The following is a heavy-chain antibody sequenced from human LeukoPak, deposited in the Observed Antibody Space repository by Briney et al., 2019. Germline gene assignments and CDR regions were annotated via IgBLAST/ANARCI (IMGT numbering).Heavy chain of an antibody. J-gene: IGHJ4*02. CDR3: AKDFRWSFHY. CDR1: GFHFINNN. D-gene: IGHD3-3*01. Sequence: GSLSLSCAASGFHFINNNMHGVRQAPGQGLEWLAFIEHNGASKKYADSVRGRFTIYKDNSNNMLYLEMNSLRNEDTAVYYCAKDFRWSFHYWGQGTLVTVSS. CDR2: IEHNGASK. V-gene: IGHV3-30*02.